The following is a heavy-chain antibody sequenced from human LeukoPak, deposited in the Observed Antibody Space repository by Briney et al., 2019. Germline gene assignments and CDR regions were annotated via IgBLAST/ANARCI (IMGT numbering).Heavy chain of an antibody. D-gene: IGHD3-9*01. V-gene: IGHV1-69*05. CDR1: GGTFSSYA. J-gene: IGHJ3*02. CDR3: ARDSVLRYFDWLVLSRGKPTAFDI. Sequence: GASVKVSCKASGGTFSSYAISWVRRAPGQGREWMGRIIPIFGTANYAQKFQGRVTITTDESTSTAYMELSSLRSEDTAVYYCARDSVLRYFDWLVLSRGKPTAFDIWGQGTMLTVSS. CDR2: IIPIFGTA.